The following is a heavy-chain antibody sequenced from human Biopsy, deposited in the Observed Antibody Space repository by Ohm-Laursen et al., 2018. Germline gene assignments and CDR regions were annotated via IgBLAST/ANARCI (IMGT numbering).Heavy chain of an antibody. CDR2: IFYRGST. CDR3: ARDYDTSGYCYVS. J-gene: IGHJ5*02. Sequence: SQTLSLTCTVSGGSFTGHYWTWIRQPPGKGLEWIGSIFYRGSTHYKPSLKSRVNISVDTSKNQFSLKLNSVTAADTAVYYCARDYDTSGYCYVSWGQGTLVTVSS. V-gene: IGHV4-59*04. CDR1: GGSFTGHY. D-gene: IGHD3-22*01.